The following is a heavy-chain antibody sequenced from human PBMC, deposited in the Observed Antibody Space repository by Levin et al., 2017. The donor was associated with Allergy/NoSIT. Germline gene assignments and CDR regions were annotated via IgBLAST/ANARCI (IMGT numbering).Heavy chain of an antibody. Sequence: GGSLRLSCAASGFTFSSYEMNWVRQAPGRGLEWLSYISSSGSTIYYADSVRGRFTISRDNAKNSLYLQMNSLRAEDTAVYYCATKGAVADSLGGYYFDHWGQGTLVTVSS. CDR1: GFTFSSYE. V-gene: IGHV3-48*03. D-gene: IGHD6-19*01. CDR2: ISSSGSTI. J-gene: IGHJ4*02. CDR3: ATKGAVADSLGGYYFDH.